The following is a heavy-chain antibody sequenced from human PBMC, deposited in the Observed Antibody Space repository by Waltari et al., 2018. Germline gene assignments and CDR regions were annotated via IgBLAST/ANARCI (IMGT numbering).Heavy chain of an antibody. V-gene: IGHV4-39*01. D-gene: IGHD1-26*01. J-gene: IGHJ4*02. CDR1: GGSISSSNYY. CDR3: ASQPSGSYYLYYCDN. Sequence: QLQLHESGPGLVKPSETLSLTCPVSGGSISSSNYYWGWIRQPPVKVLEWIGSSYYSGSAYYNPSLKSRVTISAYMSNNQFSLKVTFVTVADTAMYYWASQPSGSYYLYYCDNWGQGTLVTVSS. CDR2: SYYSGSA.